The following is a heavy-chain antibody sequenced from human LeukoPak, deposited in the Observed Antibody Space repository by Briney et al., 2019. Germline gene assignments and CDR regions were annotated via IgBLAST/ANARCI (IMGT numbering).Heavy chain of an antibody. J-gene: IGHJ4*01. V-gene: IGHV1-69*05. Sequence: SVKVSCKASGGTFSSYAISWVRQAPGQGLEWMGGIIPIFGTANYAQKFQGRVTITTDESTSTAYMELSSLRSEDTAVYYCAREWISGGSGSYIRDYWGHGTLVTVSS. CDR3: AREWISGGSGSYIRDY. D-gene: IGHD3-10*01. CDR2: IIPIFGTA. CDR1: GGTFSSYA.